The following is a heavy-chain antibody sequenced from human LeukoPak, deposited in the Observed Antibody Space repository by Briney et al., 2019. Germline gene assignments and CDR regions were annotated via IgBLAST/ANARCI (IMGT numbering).Heavy chain of an antibody. CDR3: ARGDPVAGTVDY. CDR1: GYTFTSYY. CDR2: INPSGGST. Sequence: ASVKVSCKASGYTFTSYYMHWVRQAPGQGLEWMGIINPSGGSTGYAQKFQGRVTMTRDMSTSTVYMELSSLRSEDTAVYYCARGDPVAGTVDYWGQGTLVTVSS. V-gene: IGHV1-46*01. D-gene: IGHD6-19*01. J-gene: IGHJ4*02.